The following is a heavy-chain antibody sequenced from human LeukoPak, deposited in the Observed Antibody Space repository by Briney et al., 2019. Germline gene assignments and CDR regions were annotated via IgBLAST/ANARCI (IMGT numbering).Heavy chain of an antibody. CDR2: IYYSGST. V-gene: IGHV4-59*12. Sequence: SETLSLTCTVSGGSISSYYWSWIRQPPGKGLEWIGYIYYSGSTNYNPSLKSRVTMSVDTSKNQFSLKLSSVTAADTAVYYCARTGITMIAHFDYWGQGTLVTVSS. J-gene: IGHJ4*02. D-gene: IGHD3-22*01. CDR3: ARTGITMIAHFDY. CDR1: GGSISSYY.